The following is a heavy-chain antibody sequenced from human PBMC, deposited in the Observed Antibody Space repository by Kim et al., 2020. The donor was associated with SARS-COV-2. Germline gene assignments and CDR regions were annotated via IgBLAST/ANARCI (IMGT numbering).Heavy chain of an antibody. J-gene: IGHJ5*02. V-gene: IGHV1-2*06. CDR2: INPNSGGT. CDR1: GTTFVGYY. Sequence: ASVKVSCMTTGTTFVGYYIHWVRQAPGQGPEYLGRINPNSGGTYYVLRFQGRVTMTSDKSINTAYMELSRLTSDDTAVYYCAYAPTYYDVNGGFDPWGQGTRVSVSS. D-gene: IGHD3-3*01. CDR3: AYAPTYYDVNGGFDP.